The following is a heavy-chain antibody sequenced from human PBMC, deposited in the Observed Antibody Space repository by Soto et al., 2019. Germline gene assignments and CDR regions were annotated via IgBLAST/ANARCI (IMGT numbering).Heavy chain of an antibody. V-gene: IGHV1-18*01. CDR2: FSAYNGNT. J-gene: IGHJ4*02. CDR3: ARGYYYDNSGYYPLAY. Sequence: ASVKVSCKASGYTFTNYGISWVRQAPGQGLEWMGWFSAYNGNTNYAQKLQGRVTMTTDTSTSTGYMELRSLRSDDTAVYYCARGYYYDNSGYYPLAYWGQGTLVTVSS. D-gene: IGHD3-22*01. CDR1: GYTFTNYG.